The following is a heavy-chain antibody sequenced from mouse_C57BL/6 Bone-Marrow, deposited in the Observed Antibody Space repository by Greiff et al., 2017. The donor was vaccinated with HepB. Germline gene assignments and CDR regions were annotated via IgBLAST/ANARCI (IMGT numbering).Heavy chain of an antibody. D-gene: IGHD2-1*01. CDR3: AREGGNSYFDY. V-gene: IGHV1-69*01. CDR1: GYTFTSYW. Sequence: QVQLQQPGAELVMPGASVKLSCTASGYTFTSYWMHWVKQRPGQGLEWIGEIDPSDSYTNYNQKFKGKSTLTVDKSSSTAYMQLSSLTSEDSAVYYCAREGGNSYFDYWGQGTTLTVSS. CDR2: IDPSDSYT. J-gene: IGHJ2*01.